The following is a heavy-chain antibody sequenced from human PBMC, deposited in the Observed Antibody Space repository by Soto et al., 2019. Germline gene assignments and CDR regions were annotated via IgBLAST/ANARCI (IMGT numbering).Heavy chain of an antibody. D-gene: IGHD3-22*01. CDR3: ARKDKSGYFNWFDP. CDR1: GYRFTSYW. V-gene: IGHV5-51*01. CDR2: IFPSDSDT. J-gene: IGHJ5*02. Sequence: GESLKISCRTSGYRFTSYWIAWVRQMPGKGLEWMGIIFPSDSDTRYSPSFQGQVSISADRSTSTVFLQWASLKASDTAVYFCARKDKSGYFNWFDPWGQGTLVTLSS.